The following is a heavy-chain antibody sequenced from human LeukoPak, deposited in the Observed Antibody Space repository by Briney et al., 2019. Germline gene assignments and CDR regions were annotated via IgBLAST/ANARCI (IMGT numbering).Heavy chain of an antibody. D-gene: IGHD6-13*01. CDR2: IYTGGSP. J-gene: IGHJ4*02. CDR3: ARGAATGPTLGLDY. V-gene: IGHV3-53*01. Sequence: GGSLRLSCVASGFSISYNYMTWVRQAPGKGLEWVSVIYTGGSPYYADSVKGRFTISRDISKNTVYLQMYSLRAEDTAVYYCARGAATGPTLGLDYWGQGTLVTVSS. CDR1: GFSISYNY.